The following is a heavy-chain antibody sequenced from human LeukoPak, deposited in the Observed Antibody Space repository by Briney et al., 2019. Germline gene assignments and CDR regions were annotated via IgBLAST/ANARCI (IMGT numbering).Heavy chain of an antibody. D-gene: IGHD3-9*01. J-gene: IGHJ6*02. CDR2: IYYSGST. Sequence: SETLSLTCTVSGGSISSSSYYWGWIRQPPGKGLEWIGSIYYSGSTYYNPSLKSRVTISVDTSKNQFSLKLSSVTAADTAVYYCARSRKYYDILTGSYLYYYYYGMDVWGQGTTVTVSS. CDR3: ARSRKYYDILTGSYLYYYYYGMDV. V-gene: IGHV4-39*07. CDR1: GGSISSSSYY.